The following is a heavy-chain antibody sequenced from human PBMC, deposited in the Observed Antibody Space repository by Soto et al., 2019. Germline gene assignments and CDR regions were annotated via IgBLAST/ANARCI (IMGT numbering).Heavy chain of an antibody. Sequence: SVKVSCKASGGTFSSYAISWVRQAPGQGLEWMGGIIPIFGTANYAQKFQGRVTITADESTSTAYMELSSLRSEDTAVYYCAREPAASGTVQFYYGMDVWGRGTTVT. J-gene: IGHJ6*02. D-gene: IGHD6-13*01. CDR2: IIPIFGTA. CDR3: AREPAASGTVQFYYGMDV. CDR1: GGTFSSYA. V-gene: IGHV1-69*13.